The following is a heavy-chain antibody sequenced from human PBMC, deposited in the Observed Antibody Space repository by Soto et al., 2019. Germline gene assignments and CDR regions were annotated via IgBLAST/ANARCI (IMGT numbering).Heavy chain of an antibody. J-gene: IGHJ3*02. V-gene: IGHV3-30-3*01. Sequence: QVQLVESGGGVVQPGRSLRLSCAASGFTFSSYSMHWVRQAPGKGLEWVAVISYDGSNKHYADSVKGRFTISRDNSKNTLSLLMNSLRAEDTAVHYCAREYGIGGATFDIWGQGTMVTVSS. D-gene: IGHD2-15*01. CDR2: ISYDGSNK. CDR1: GFTFSSYS. CDR3: AREYGIGGATFDI.